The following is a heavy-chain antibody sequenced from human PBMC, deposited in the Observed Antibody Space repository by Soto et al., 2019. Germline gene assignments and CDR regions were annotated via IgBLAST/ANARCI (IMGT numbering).Heavy chain of an antibody. CDR2: ISGSGGST. J-gene: IGHJ6*02. CDR1: GFTFSSYA. V-gene: IGHV3-23*01. Sequence: GGSLRLSCAASGFTFSSYAMSWVRQAPGKGLEWVSAISGSGGSTYYADSVKGRFTISRDNSKNTLYLQMNSLRAEDTAVYYCNGGVNYGSAYGMDVWGQGTTVTVSS. D-gene: IGHD3-10*01. CDR3: NGGVNYGSAYGMDV.